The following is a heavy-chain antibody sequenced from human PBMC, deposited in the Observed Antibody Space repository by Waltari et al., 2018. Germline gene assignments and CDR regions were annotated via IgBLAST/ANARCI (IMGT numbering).Heavy chain of an antibody. V-gene: IGHV4-38-2*01. CDR1: GYSISSGYY. D-gene: IGHD6-19*01. Sequence: QVQLQESGPGLVKPSETLSLTCAVSGYSISSGYYWGWIRQPPGKGLEWIGSIYQSGSTYYTPSLTSRVTISADTSKNQFSLKLSSVTAADTAVYYCSSLTHPWAGWYFDLWGRGTLVTVSS. CDR3: SSLTHPWAGWYFDL. J-gene: IGHJ2*01. CDR2: IYQSGST.